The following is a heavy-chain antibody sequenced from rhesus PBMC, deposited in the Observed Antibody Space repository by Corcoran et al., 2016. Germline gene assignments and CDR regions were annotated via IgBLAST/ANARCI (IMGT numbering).Heavy chain of an antibody. CDR1: GFTFSTYG. V-gene: IGHV3-54*02. CDR2: ISFDGSKK. CDR3: VRGFYGLDS. Sequence: EVQLVESGGGLVQPGGSLRLSCEASGFTFSTYGIHWVRQAPGKGLEWVAVISFDGSKKYYADSMKDRFTISRDNSKNMVYLQMNNLKLEDTAVEYCVRGFYGLDSWGQGVVVTVSS. J-gene: IGHJ6*01.